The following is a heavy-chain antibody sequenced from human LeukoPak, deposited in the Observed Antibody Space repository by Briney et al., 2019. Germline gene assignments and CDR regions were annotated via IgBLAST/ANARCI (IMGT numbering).Heavy chain of an antibody. J-gene: IGHJ4*02. D-gene: IGHD3/OR15-3a*01. Sequence: ASVKVSCKASGYTFTSYAMNWVRQAPGQGLEWMGWMNPNSGNTGYAQKFQGRVTITRSTSITTAYMELSSLRSEDTAVYYCARGYTYYDFLTPEGYFDYWGQGTLVTVSS. CDR1: GYTFTSYA. CDR2: MNPNSGNT. CDR3: ARGYTYYDFLTPEGYFDY. V-gene: IGHV1-8*03.